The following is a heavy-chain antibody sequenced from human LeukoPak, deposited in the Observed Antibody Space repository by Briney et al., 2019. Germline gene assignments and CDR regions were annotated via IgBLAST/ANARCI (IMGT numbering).Heavy chain of an antibody. Sequence: GGSLRLSCAASGFNFGEFWMAWVRQAPGKGLEWVANINQDGSEKNYVDSVKGRFTISRDNAKNSLYLQMNSLRAEDTAVYYCARDRRCSSTSCYFDYWGQGTLVTVSS. CDR2: INQDGSEK. D-gene: IGHD2-2*01. J-gene: IGHJ4*02. CDR1: GFNFGEFW. CDR3: ARDRRCSSTSCYFDY. V-gene: IGHV3-7*01.